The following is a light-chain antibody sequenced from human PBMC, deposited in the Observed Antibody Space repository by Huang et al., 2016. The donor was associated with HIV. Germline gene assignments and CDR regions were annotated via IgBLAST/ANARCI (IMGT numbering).Light chain of an antibody. Sequence: DIQMTQSPSSLSASVGDRVTITCRASQSIISYLNWYHQKPGKAPKLLIYAASSLQSGVPSRFSGSGSVTDFTLTISSLQPEDFATYYCQQSYSTPDTFGQGTKLEV. J-gene: IGKJ2*01. CDR3: QQSYSTPDT. V-gene: IGKV1-39*01. CDR2: AAS. CDR1: QSIISY.